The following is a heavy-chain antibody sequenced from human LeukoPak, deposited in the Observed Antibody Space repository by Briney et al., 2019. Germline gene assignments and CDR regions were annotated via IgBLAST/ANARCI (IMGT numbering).Heavy chain of an antibody. J-gene: IGHJ4*02. CDR1: GFTFSSYG. Sequence: PGGSLRLSCAASGFTFSSYGMHWVRQAPGKGLEWVAVIWYDGSNKYYADSVKGRFTISRDNSKNTLYLQMNSLRAEDTAVHYCARAAPYYDILTGYFDYWGQGTLVTVSS. V-gene: IGHV3-33*01. D-gene: IGHD3-9*01. CDR2: IWYDGSNK. CDR3: ARAAPYYDILTGYFDY.